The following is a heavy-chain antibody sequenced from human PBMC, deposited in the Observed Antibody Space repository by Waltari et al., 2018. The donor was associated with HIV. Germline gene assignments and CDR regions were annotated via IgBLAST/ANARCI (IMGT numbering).Heavy chain of an antibody. Sequence: EVQVLESGGALVQPGGSLRLSCAASGFTFSNYGMSWVRQAPGKGLEWVSTISGRCGSTYYADSVKGRFTVSRDNSKNTLYLQMNSLRAEDTAVYFCVKEYQYSHSWYSYYGMDVWGQGTTVTVSS. J-gene: IGHJ6*02. CDR2: ISGRCGST. D-gene: IGHD6-13*01. V-gene: IGHV3-23*01. CDR3: VKEYQYSHSWYSYYGMDV. CDR1: GFTFSNYG.